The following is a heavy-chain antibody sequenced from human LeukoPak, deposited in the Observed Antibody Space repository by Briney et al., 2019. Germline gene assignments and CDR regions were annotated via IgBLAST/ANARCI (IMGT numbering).Heavy chain of an antibody. CDR1: GFTFSSYS. CDR2: ISSSSSTI. Sequence: PGGSLRLSCVATGFTFSSYSVNWVRQAPGKGVEWVSYISSSSSTIYYADSVKGRFTISRDNSKNTLYLQMNSLRAEDTAVYYCARSIVTMVRGVIMEWDAFDIWGQGTMVTVSS. D-gene: IGHD3-10*01. V-gene: IGHV3-48*01. J-gene: IGHJ3*02. CDR3: ARSIVTMVRGVIMEWDAFDI.